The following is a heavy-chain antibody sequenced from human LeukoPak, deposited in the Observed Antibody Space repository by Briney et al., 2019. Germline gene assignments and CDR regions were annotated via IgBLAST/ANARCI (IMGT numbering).Heavy chain of an antibody. D-gene: IGHD3-10*01. Sequence: PGRSLRLFCAASGFSFSTYGMHWVRQAPGKGLEWVAVIWSDGSKKYYVDSVKGRFTVSRDNSMDTLYLQMNSLRAEDTAVYYCARDGLGLWYAMDVWGQGTTVTVSS. CDR1: GFSFSTYG. CDR2: IWSDGSKK. CDR3: ARDGLGLWYAMDV. J-gene: IGHJ6*02. V-gene: IGHV3-33*01.